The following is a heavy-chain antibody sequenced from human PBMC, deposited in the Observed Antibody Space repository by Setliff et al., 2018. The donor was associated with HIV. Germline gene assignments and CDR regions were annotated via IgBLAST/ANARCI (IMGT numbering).Heavy chain of an antibody. CDR3: AKRLAGSNTWYHLDS. V-gene: IGHV3-23*01. D-gene: IGHD6-13*01. CDR2: ISGHTINV. CDR1: GFDFSGHA. Sequence: GGSLRLSCAASGFDFSGHAMSWVRQAPGKGLEWLSVISGHTINVYYADSVKGRFTISRDNSKNTLYLQLNSLSAEDTAIYYCAKRLAGSNTWYHLDSWGQGTLVTVSS. J-gene: IGHJ4*02.